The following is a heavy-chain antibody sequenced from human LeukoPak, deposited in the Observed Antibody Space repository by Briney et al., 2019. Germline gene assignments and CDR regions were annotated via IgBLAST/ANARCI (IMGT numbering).Heavy chain of an antibody. V-gene: IGHV4-34*01. CDR1: GFTFSSYA. Sequence: GSLRLSCAASGFTFSSYALNWVRQAPGKGLEWIGQNNHSGSTYYNPSLKSRVTILVDTSKNQFSLKLTSVTAADTAVYYCARAMPYFYGSIAVPGTIDYWGQGIPVTVSS. D-gene: IGHD6-19*01. CDR2: NNHSGST. J-gene: IGHJ4*02. CDR3: ARAMPYFYGSIAVPGTIDY.